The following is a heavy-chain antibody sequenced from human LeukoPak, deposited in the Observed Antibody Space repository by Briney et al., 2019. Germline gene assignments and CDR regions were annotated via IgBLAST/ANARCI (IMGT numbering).Heavy chain of an antibody. V-gene: IGHV3-23*01. CDR2: ISGSGGST. D-gene: IGHD3-10*01. J-gene: IGHJ6*02. Sequence: PGGSLRLSCAASGFTFSSYAMSWVRQAPGKGLEWVSAISGSGGSTYYADSVKGRFTISRDNSKNTLYLQMNSLRAEDTAVYYCAKKESGDYYYGMDVWAKGPRSPSP. CDR3: AKKESGDYYYGMDV. CDR1: GFTFSSYA.